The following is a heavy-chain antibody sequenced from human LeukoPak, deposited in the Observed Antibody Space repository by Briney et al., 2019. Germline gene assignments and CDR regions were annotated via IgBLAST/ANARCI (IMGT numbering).Heavy chain of an antibody. Sequence: PSETLSLTCAVYGGSFSGYYWSWLRQPPGEGLEWIGEINHSGSTNYNPSLTSRVTISVDTPKNQFSLKLSSVTAADTAVYYCARGFRLVLRFLDRRGPSYYMDVWGKGATVTVSS. CDR2: INHSGST. J-gene: IGHJ6*03. V-gene: IGHV4-34*01. CDR1: GGSFSGYY. D-gene: IGHD3-3*01. CDR3: ARGFRLVLRFLDRRGPSYYMDV.